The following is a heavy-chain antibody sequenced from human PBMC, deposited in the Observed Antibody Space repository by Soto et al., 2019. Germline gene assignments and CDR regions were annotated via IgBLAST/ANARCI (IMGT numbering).Heavy chain of an antibody. CDR3: ARDLRRAFDI. V-gene: IGHV4-59*01. J-gene: IGHJ3*02. CDR1: GGPISSYY. Sequence: SETLSLTCTVSGGPISSYYWSLIRQPPGKGLEWIGYIYYSGSTNYNPSLKSRVTISVDTSKNQFSLKLSSVTAADTAVYYCARDLRRAFDIWGQGTMVTVSS. CDR2: IYYSGST.